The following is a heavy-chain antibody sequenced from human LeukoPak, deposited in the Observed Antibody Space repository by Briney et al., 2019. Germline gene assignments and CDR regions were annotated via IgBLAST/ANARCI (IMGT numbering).Heavy chain of an antibody. CDR1: GGSISSYY. Sequence: PSETLSLTCTVPGGSISSYYWSWIRQPAGKGLEWIGRIYTSGSTNYNPSLKSRVTISVDTSKNQFSLKLSSVTAADTAVYYCARLLFGFWSGYANWFDPWGQGTLVTVSS. V-gene: IGHV4-4*07. D-gene: IGHD3-3*01. CDR2: IYTSGST. CDR3: ARLLFGFWSGYANWFDP. J-gene: IGHJ5*02.